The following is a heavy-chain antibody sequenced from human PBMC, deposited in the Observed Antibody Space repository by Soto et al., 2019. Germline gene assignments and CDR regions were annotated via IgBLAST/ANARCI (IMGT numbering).Heavy chain of an antibody. D-gene: IGHD3-10*01. CDR3: ARLRITMVRGVSRPYYYYGMDV. V-gene: IGHV4-34*01. CDR1: GGSFSGYY. CDR2: INHSGST. J-gene: IGHJ6*02. Sequence: SETLSLTCAVYGGSFSGYYWSWIRQPPGKGLEWIGEINHSGSTNYNPSLKSRVTISVETSKNQFSLKLSSVTAADTAVYYCARLRITMVRGVSRPYYYYGMDVWGQGTTVTVSS.